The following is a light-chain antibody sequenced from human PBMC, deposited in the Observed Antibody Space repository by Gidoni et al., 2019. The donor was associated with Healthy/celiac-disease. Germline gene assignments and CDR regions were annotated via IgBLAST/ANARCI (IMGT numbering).Light chain of an antibody. CDR2: EVS. J-gene: IGLJ1*01. CDR1: SSAVGGYNY. Sequence: QSALTQPPSASGSPGQSVTISCTGTSSAVGGYNYVSWYQHHPGKAPKLMIYEVSKRPSGVPDRFSGSKSGNTASLTVSGLQAEDEADYYCSSYAGSNNLIFGTGTKVTVL. CDR3: SSYAGSNNLI. V-gene: IGLV2-8*01.